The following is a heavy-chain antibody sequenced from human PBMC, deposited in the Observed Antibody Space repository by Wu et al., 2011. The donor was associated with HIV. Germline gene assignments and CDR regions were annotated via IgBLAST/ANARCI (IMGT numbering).Heavy chain of an antibody. CDR1: GGTFSSYT. Sequence: QVQLVQSGAEVRKPGSSVKVSCKASGGTFSSYTISWVRQAPGQGLEWMGGIIPIFGTANYAQKFQGRVTISADKSTSTAYIEVRSLRSEDTSVYYCAGXLGGXEDTWGQGTLVTVS. CDR3: AGXLGGXEDT. D-gene: IGHD4-23*01. V-gene: IGHV1-69*14. CDR2: IIPIFGTA. J-gene: IGHJ5*02.